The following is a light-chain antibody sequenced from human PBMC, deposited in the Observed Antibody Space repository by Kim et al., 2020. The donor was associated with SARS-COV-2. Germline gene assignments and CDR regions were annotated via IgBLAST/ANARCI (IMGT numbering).Light chain of an antibody. CDR1: KMGHTH. CDR2: QDT. Sequence: SVSPGDTDSINCSGDKMGHTHASWYQQKPGQSPVLVMYQDTQRPSGIPERFSGSNSGNTATLTISGTQAMDEADYYCQAWDSSTVVFGGGTQLTVL. V-gene: IGLV3-1*01. J-gene: IGLJ2*01. CDR3: QAWDSSTVV.